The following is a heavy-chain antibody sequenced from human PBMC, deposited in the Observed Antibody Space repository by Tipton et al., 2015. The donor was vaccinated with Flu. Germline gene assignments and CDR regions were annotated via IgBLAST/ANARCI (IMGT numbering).Heavy chain of an antibody. CDR3: ARGGGSPSY. D-gene: IGHD2-15*01. V-gene: IGHV4-59*11. Sequence: PGLVKPSETLSLTCTVSGGSISSHYWSWIRQPPGKGLEWIGYIYFTGSTNYNPSLKSRVTISVDMSKNQFSLKLTSVTAADTAVYYCARGGGSPSYWGQGTLVTVSS. CDR2: IYFTGST. J-gene: IGHJ4*02. CDR1: GGSISSHY.